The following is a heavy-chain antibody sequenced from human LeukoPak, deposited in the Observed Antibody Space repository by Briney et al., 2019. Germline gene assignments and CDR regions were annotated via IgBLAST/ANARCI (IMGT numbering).Heavy chain of an antibody. CDR3: WAQNFDY. CDR2: ISANGRST. J-gene: IGHJ4*02. CDR1: GFTFNKYS. Sequence: PGGSLRLSCAASGFTFNKYSMHWVRQAPGKGLEFVSAISANGRSTYYANSVKGRFTISRDNSKNTLYLQMNSLRAEDTAVYYCWAQNFDYWGQGTLVTVSS. V-gene: IGHV3-64*01.